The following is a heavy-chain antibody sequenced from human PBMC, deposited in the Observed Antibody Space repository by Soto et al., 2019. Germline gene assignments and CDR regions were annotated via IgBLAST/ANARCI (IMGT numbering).Heavy chain of an antibody. Sequence: ISVEGRGGKLSKSWSTSDHQIPEKGLEWMGIIYPGDSDTKYSPSFQGQVTISADKSIRTAYLQWSSLNSSDTAMYYCVSQGYYHDSSGYYLLGFESWGQGTLVLVSS. CDR3: VSQGYYHDSSGYYLLGFES. CDR2: IYPGDSDT. CDR1: GGKLSKSW. V-gene: IGHV5-51*07. D-gene: IGHD3-22*01. J-gene: IGHJ4*02.